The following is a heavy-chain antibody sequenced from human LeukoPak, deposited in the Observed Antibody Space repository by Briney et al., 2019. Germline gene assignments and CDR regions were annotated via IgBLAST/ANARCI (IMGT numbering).Heavy chain of an antibody. CDR1: GFTFSSYA. CDR2: ISYDGSNK. V-gene: IGHV3-30*04. D-gene: IGHD6-13*01. CDR3: ARTGIGSSWLYDY. Sequence: GGSLRLPCAASGFTFSSYAMHWVRQAPGKGLEWVAVISYDGSNKYYADSVKGRFTISRDNSKNTLYLQMNSLRAEDTAVYYCARTGIGSSWLYDYWGQGTLVTVSS. J-gene: IGHJ4*02.